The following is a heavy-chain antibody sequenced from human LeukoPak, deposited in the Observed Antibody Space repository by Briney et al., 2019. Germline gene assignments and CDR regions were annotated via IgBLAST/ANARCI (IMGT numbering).Heavy chain of an antibody. CDR3: AAEVVYDLTPSKEFDP. V-gene: IGHV1-58*02. CDR2: IVVGSGNT. D-gene: IGHD3-3*01. J-gene: IGHJ5*02. CDR1: GFTFTSSA. Sequence: TSVKVSCKASGFTFTSSAMQWVRQARGQRLEWIGWIVVGSGNTNYAQKFQERVTITRDMSTSTAYMELSSLRSEDTAVYYCAAEVVYDLTPSKEFDPWGQGTLVTVSS.